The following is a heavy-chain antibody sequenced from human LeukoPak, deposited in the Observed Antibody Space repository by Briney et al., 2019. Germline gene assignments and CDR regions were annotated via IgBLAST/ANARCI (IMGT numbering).Heavy chain of an antibody. Sequence: ASVKVSCKASGGTFSSYAISWVRQAPGQGLEWMGRIIPILGIANYAQKFQGRVTITADKSTSTAYMELSSLRSEDTAVYYCARDCSSTSCHPLPGDGMGVWGQGTTVTVSS. CDR2: IIPILGIA. V-gene: IGHV1-69*04. J-gene: IGHJ6*02. CDR1: GGTFSSYA. D-gene: IGHD2-2*01. CDR3: ARDCSSTSCHPLPGDGMGV.